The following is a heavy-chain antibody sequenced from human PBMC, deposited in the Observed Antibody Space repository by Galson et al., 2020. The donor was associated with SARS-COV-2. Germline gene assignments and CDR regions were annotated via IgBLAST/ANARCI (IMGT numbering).Heavy chain of an antibody. V-gene: IGHV4-34*04. CDR2: INHNGGT. CDR3: ARGTNYYGSGSYYDHAFDF. CDR1: GGSLSGNY. J-gene: IGHJ4*01. Sequence: SQASETLSLTCAIHGGSLSGNYWTWVRQPPGKGLEWIAAINHNGGTNHNPSLMGRASISIQKSDCQFSLRLTSVTAADTAVYYCARGTNYYGSGSYYDHAFDFWGQGILVDVSS. D-gene: IGHD3-10*01.